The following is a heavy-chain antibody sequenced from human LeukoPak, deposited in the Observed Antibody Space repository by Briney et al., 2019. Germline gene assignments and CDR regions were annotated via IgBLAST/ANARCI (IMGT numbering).Heavy chain of an antibody. D-gene: IGHD3-3*01. CDR3: AKGKGPHYDFWSGHYTGPRGYFDY. CDR1: GFTFDDYA. CDR2: ISWNSGRI. J-gene: IGHJ4*02. Sequence: GRSLRLSCAASGFTFDDYAMHWVRQAPGKGLEWVSGISWNSGRIGYADSVKGRFTIPRDNAKNSLYLQMNSLRAEDTALYYCAKGKGPHYDFWSGHYTGPRGYFDYWGQGTLVTVSS. V-gene: IGHV3-9*01.